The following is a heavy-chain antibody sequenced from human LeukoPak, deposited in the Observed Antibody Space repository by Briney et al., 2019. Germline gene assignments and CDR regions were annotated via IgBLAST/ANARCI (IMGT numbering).Heavy chain of an antibody. Sequence: KPSETLSLTCTVSGGSISGYYWSWIRQPPGKGLEWIGYIFYSGSTNYNPSLKGRVTISVDTSKNQFSLKLSSVTAADTAVYYCARGEWDLLFDYWGQGTLVTVSS. V-gene: IGHV4-59*01. CDR2: IFYSGST. J-gene: IGHJ4*02. D-gene: IGHD1-26*01. CDR1: GGSISGYY. CDR3: ARGEWDLLFDY.